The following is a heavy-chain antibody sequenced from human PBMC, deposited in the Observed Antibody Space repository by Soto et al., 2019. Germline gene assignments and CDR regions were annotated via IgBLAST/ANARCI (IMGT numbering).Heavy chain of an antibody. CDR3: ARGGASSKWFAP. Sequence: SETLSLTCTVSGGSITSGGSFWSWIRQHPGKGPEWIAFIGYSGATSHNPSLASRVTISADTYKSQFSLNLRSVTAADTAVYYCARGGASSKWFAPWGQGTLVTVSS. CDR1: GGSITSGGSF. D-gene: IGHD2-15*01. J-gene: IGHJ5*02. V-gene: IGHV4-31*03. CDR2: IGYSGAT.